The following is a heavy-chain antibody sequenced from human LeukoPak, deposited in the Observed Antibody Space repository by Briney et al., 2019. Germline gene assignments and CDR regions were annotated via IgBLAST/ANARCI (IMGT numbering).Heavy chain of an antibody. D-gene: IGHD5-12*01. J-gene: IGHJ6*02. V-gene: IGHV7-4-1*02. CDR3: ARGGLRFYYYGMDV. Sequence: ASVTVSCMASGYTFTSYAMNWVRQAPGQGLEWMGWINTNTGNPTYAQGFTGRFVFSLDTSVSTAYLQISSLKAEDTAVYYCARGGLRFYYYGMDVWGQGTTVTVSS. CDR2: INTNTGNP. CDR1: GYTFTSYA.